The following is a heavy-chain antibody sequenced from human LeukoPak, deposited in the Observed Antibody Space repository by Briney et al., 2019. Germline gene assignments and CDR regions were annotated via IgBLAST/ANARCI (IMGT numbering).Heavy chain of an antibody. CDR2: MNPDSGAA. V-gene: IGHV1-8*01. CDR1: GYTFSSFD. Sequence: WASVKVSCKASGYTFSSFDINWVRQASGQRLEWMGWMNPDSGAAGYAQKFQGRLTLIRNTSISTAYMELHSLRSEDTAIYYCARASGPRSSWYPLDSWGQGTLVSVSA. J-gene: IGHJ4*02. CDR3: ARASGPRSSWYPLDS. D-gene: IGHD6-13*01.